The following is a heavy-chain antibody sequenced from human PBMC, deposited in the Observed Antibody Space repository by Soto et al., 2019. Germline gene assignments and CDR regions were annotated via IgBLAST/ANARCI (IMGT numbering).Heavy chain of an antibody. J-gene: IGHJ5*02. CDR1: GGSISSGGYY. Sequence: QVQLQESGPGLVKPSQTLSLTCTVSGGSISSGGYYWSLIRQHPGKGLEWIGNIYYSGTTYYNPSLRSLVTFSVATAKNQFSLKLSSVTAADTAVYYCARGWSSSGQGFDPWGQGILVTVSS. CDR2: IYYSGTT. D-gene: IGHD3-22*01. CDR3: ARGWSSSGQGFDP. V-gene: IGHV4-31*01.